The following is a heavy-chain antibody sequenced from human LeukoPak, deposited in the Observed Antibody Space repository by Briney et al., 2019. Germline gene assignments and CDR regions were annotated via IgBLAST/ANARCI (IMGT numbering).Heavy chain of an antibody. D-gene: IGHD6-6*01. Sequence: GGSLRLPCAASGFTFSSYAISWVRQAPGKGLEWVSAISGSGGSTYYADSVKGRFTISRDNSKNTLYLQMNSLRAEDTAVYYCAKALGARPGRGSDYWGQGTLVTVSS. CDR1: GFTFSSYA. V-gene: IGHV3-23*01. CDR2: ISGSGGST. CDR3: AKALGARPGRGSDY. J-gene: IGHJ4*02.